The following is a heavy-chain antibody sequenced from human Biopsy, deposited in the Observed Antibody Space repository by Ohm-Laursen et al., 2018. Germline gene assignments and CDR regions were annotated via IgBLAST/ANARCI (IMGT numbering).Heavy chain of an antibody. V-gene: IGHV3-15*01. CDR2: IKSKSDGEAT. CDR1: GFTFTHAW. CDR3: TVDLGRGFH. Sequence: GSLRLSCAASGFTFTHAWMSWVRQGPGKGLEWLGRIKSKSDGEATDYAAAVQGRFAISRDDSTNTFYLQMNSLKSEGTGVFYCTVDLGRGFHWGQGTLVTVSS. D-gene: IGHD5-12*01. J-gene: IGHJ4*02.